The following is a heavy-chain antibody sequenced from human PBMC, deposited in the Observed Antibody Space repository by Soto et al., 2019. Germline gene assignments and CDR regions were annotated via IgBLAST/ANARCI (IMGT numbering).Heavy chain of an antibody. CDR1: GFTFSSYW. Sequence: EVQLVESGGGLVQPGGSLRLSCAASGFTFSSYWMSWVRQAPGKGLEWVVNIKQDVSEKYYVDSVKGRFTISRDNAKKSVYLQMNSRRAEDTAVYYFARTCSGGSCCSGWFDPWGQGTLVTVSS. V-gene: IGHV3-7*03. J-gene: IGHJ5*02. D-gene: IGHD2-15*01. CDR2: IKQDVSEK. CDR3: ARTCSGGSCCSGWFDP.